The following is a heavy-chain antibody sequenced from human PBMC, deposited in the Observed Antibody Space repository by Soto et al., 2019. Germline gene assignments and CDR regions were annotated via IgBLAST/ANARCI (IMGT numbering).Heavy chain of an antibody. CDR1: VFTFSNAW. V-gene: IGHV3-15*07. CDR2: IKSKTDGGTT. D-gene: IGHD1-7*01. J-gene: IGHJ6*02. CDR3: TTRPVSITGTIRHYYGMDV. Sequence: GGSLRLSCAASVFTFSNAWMNWVRQAPGKGLECVGRIKSKTDGGTTDYAAPVKGRFTISRDDSKNTLYLQMNSLKTEDTAVYYCTTRPVSITGTIRHYYGMDVWGQGTTVTVSS.